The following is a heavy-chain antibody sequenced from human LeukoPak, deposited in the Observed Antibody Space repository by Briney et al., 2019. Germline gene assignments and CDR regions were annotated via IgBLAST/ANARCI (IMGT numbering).Heavy chain of an antibody. Sequence: ASVKVSCKASGGTFSSYAISWVRQAPGQGLEWMGGIIPIFGTANYAQKFQGRVTITADKSTSTAYMELSSLRSEDTAVYYCARESLAVAGTYDYWGQGTLVTVSS. V-gene: IGHV1-69*06. CDR1: GGTFSSYA. D-gene: IGHD6-19*01. J-gene: IGHJ4*02. CDR3: ARESLAVAGTYDY. CDR2: IIPIFGTA.